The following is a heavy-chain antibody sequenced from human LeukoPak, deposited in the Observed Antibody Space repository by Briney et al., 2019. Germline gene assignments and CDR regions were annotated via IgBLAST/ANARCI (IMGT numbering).Heavy chain of an antibody. CDR1: GLTFYTYG. J-gene: IGHJ4*02. CDR2: ISGSRDTT. CDR3: AKGHSAHGTGFDC. V-gene: IGHV3-23*01. D-gene: IGHD1-14*01. Sequence: RGSLRLSCAASGLTFYTYGMSWVRQAPGKGLEWVSGISGSRDTTYYADSVKGRFTISRDNSKNTLYLQMNSLRVEDTAVYYCAKGHSAHGTGFDCWGQGTPVASSS.